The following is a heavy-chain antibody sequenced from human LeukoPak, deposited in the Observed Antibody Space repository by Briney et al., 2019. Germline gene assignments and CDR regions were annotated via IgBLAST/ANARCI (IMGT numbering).Heavy chain of an antibody. CDR2: IYPGDSET. D-gene: IGHD2-15*01. Sequence: GESLKISCKGSGYSFTNYWIDWVRQMPGKGLEYMGIIYPGDSETRYSPSFQGQVTISADKSISTAYLQWSSLKASDTAMYYCARHSLYCSGGSCYSVWFDPWGQGTLVTVSS. J-gene: IGHJ5*02. CDR1: GYSFTNYW. CDR3: ARHSLYCSGGSCYSVWFDP. V-gene: IGHV5-51*01.